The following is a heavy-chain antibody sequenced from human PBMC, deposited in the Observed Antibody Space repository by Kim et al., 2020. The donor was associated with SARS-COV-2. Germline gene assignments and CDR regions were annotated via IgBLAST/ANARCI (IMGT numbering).Heavy chain of an antibody. J-gene: IGHJ4*02. D-gene: IGHD6-19*01. V-gene: IGHV3-30*02. Sequence: YADSVKGRFTISRDNSKNTLYLQMNSLRAEDTAVYYCAKSQPGIAVAFDYWGQGTLVTVSS. CDR3: AKSQPGIAVAFDY.